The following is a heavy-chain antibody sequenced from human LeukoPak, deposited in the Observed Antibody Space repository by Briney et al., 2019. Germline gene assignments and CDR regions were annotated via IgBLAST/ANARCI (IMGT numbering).Heavy chain of an antibody. V-gene: IGHV3-30*18. CDR3: AKGPVVPDAFDI. CDR2: ISYDGGNK. D-gene: IGHD3-22*01. Sequence: GGSLRLPCAASGFTFSGYGMHWVRQVPGKGLEWVAVISYDGGNKYYADSVKGRFTISRDNSKNTLYLQMNSLRAEDTAVYFCAKGPVVPDAFDIWGQGTMVTVSS. J-gene: IGHJ3*02. CDR1: GFTFSGYG.